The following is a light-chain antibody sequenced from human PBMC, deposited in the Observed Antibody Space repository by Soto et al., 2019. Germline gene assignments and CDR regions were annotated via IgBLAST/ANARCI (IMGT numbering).Light chain of an antibody. CDR2: AAS. CDR1: QSVSSN. CDR3: QQYGGSPRT. Sequence: EIVLTPSPATLSLSPGERATLCCRASQSVSSNLAWYQQKPGQAPRLLIYAASTRATGIPDRFSGSGSGTDFTLTISKLEPEDFAVYHCQQYGGSPRTFGQGTKVDIK. V-gene: IGKV3-20*01. J-gene: IGKJ1*01.